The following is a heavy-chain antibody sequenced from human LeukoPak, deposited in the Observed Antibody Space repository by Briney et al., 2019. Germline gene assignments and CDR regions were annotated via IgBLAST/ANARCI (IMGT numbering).Heavy chain of an antibody. V-gene: IGHV4-59*01. CDR3: ASSLSIFGVVPFDY. Sequence: PSETLSLTCAVYGGSFSGYYWSWIRQPPGKGLEWIGYIYYSGSTNYNPSLKSRVTISVDTSKNQFSLKLSSVTAADTAVYYCASSLSIFGVVPFDYWGQGTLVTVSS. D-gene: IGHD3-3*01. CDR1: GGSFSGYY. CDR2: IYYSGST. J-gene: IGHJ4*02.